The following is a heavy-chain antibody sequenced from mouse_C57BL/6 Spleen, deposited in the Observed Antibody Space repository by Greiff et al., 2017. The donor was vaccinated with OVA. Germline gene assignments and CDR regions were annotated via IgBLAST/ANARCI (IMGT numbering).Heavy chain of an antibody. D-gene: IGHD1-1*01. CDR2: ISYDGSN. CDR3: ASQCITTVVARGYYAMDY. Sequence: ESGPGLVKPSQSLSLTCSVTGYSITSGYYWNWIRQFPGNKLEWMGYISYDGSNNYNPSLKNRISITRDTSKNQFFLKLNSVTTEDTATYYCASQCITTVVARGYYAMDYWGQGTSVTVSS. V-gene: IGHV3-6*01. J-gene: IGHJ4*01. CDR1: GYSITSGYY.